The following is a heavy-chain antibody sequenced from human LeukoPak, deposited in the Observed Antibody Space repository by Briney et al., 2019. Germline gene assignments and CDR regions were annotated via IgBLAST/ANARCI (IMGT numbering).Heavy chain of an antibody. CDR3: ARDRRNYYYDSSGYSDY. CDR2: IYSGGST. CDR1: GFTVSSNY. Sequence: GGSLRPSCAASGFTVSSNYMSWVRQAPGKGLEWVSVIYSGGSTYYADSVKGRFTISRDNSKNTLYLQMNSLRAEDTAVYYCARDRRNYYYDSSGYSDYWGQGTLVTVSS. V-gene: IGHV3-66*01. J-gene: IGHJ4*02. D-gene: IGHD3-22*01.